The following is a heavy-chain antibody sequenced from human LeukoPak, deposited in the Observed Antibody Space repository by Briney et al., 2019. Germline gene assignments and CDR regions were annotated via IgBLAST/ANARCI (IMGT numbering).Heavy chain of an antibody. CDR2: INHSGST. J-gene: IGHJ4*02. D-gene: IGHD5-18*01. CDR3: ARARGYSYGMVDY. V-gene: IGHV4-34*01. CDR1: GGSFGGYY. Sequence: SETLSLTXAVYGGSFGGYYWSWIRQPPGKGLEWIGEINHSGSTNYNPSLKSRVTISVDTSKDQFSLKLSSVTAADTAVYYCARARGYSYGMVDYWGQGTLVTVSS.